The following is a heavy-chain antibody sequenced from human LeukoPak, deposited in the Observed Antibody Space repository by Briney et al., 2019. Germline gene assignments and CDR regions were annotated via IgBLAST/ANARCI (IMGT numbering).Heavy chain of an antibody. J-gene: IGHJ4*02. Sequence: ASVKVSCKASGYTFTSYYMHWVRQAPGQGLEWMGIINPSGGSTSYAQKFQGRVTMTRDMSTSTVYMELSSLRSEDTAVYYCARDSLRITMIVVVSSFDYWGQGTLVTVSS. CDR2: INPSGGST. D-gene: IGHD3-22*01. CDR1: GYTFTSYY. CDR3: ARDSLRITMIVVVSSFDY. V-gene: IGHV1-46*01.